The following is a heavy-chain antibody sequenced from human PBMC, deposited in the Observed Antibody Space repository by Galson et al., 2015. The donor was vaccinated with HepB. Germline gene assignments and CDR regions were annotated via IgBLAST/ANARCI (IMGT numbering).Heavy chain of an antibody. V-gene: IGHV4-31*03. D-gene: IGHD5-12*01. Sequence: SLSLTCTVSGFSISSGGYYWSWLRQHPGKGLEWIVYIYYSGSTYYNPSLRRRVTISVDTSKNQFSLELSSVTAADTAVYYCARISGYDYVGDYWGQGTLVTVSS. J-gene: IGHJ4*02. CDR1: GFSISSGGYY. CDR3: ARISGYDYVGDY. CDR2: IYYSGST.